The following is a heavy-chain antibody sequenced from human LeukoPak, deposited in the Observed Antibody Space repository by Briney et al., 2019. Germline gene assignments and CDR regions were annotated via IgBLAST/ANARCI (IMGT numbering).Heavy chain of an antibody. CDR3: ARQRWDNWNDGEPYYFNS. J-gene: IGHJ4*02. CDR2: IYPGDSDT. Sequence: GESLKISCKGSGYSFSNYWIAWVRQMPGKGLEWMGSIYPGDSDTRYSPSFQGQVTISADKSISTAYLQCSSLKASDTAMYYCARQRWDNWNDGEPYYFNSWGQGTLVTVSS. D-gene: IGHD1-1*01. CDR1: GYSFSNYW. V-gene: IGHV5-51*01.